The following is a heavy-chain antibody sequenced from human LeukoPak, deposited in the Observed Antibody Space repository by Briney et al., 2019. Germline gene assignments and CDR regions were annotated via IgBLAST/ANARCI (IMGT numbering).Heavy chain of an antibody. CDR2: TYHSGST. CDR3: ARRRGYCSSTSCFDAFDI. D-gene: IGHD2-2*01. Sequence: SETLSLTCAVSGYSISSGYYWGWIRQPPGKGLEWIGHTYHSGSTYYNPSVKSRVTISVDTSKNQFALKLSSVTAADTAVYYCARRRGYCSSTSCFDAFDIWGQGTMVTVSS. J-gene: IGHJ3*02. V-gene: IGHV4-38-2*01. CDR1: GYSISSGYY.